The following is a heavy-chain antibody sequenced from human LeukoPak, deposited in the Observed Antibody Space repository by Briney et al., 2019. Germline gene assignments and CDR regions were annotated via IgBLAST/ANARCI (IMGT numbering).Heavy chain of an antibody. Sequence: GGSLRLSCAASGFTFSSYWMSWVRQAPGKGLEWVANIKQDGSEKYYVDSVKGRFTISRDNAKNSLYLQMNSLRAEDTAVYYCARVGAVAGGVYFDYWGQGTLVTVSS. CDR1: GFTFSSYW. J-gene: IGHJ4*02. CDR2: IKQDGSEK. CDR3: ARVGAVAGGVYFDY. V-gene: IGHV3-7*01. D-gene: IGHD6-19*01.